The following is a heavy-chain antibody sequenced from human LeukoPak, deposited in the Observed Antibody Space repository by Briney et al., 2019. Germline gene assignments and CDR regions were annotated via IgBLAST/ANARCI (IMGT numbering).Heavy chain of an antibody. V-gene: IGHV4-59*01. CDR1: GASISSYY. CDR2: ISYSGST. D-gene: IGHD3-3*01. Sequence: SETLSLTCSVSGASISSYYWSWVRQPPGKGLEWIGCISYSGSTNYNPSLKSRVTISVDTSKNQFSLELSSVTPADTAVYYCPRRDFWSGYSYDYWGQGTLVTVSS. CDR3: PRRDFWSGYSYDY. J-gene: IGHJ4*02.